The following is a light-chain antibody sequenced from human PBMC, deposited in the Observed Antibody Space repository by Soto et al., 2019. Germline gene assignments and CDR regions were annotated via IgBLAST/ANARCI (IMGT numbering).Light chain of an antibody. CDR2: GNR. CDR1: SSNIGTYT. CDR3: QAYDYSLTAFV. J-gene: IGLJ3*02. V-gene: IGLV1-44*01. Sequence: QSVLTQPPSASGTPGQRVTISCSGTSSNIGTYTVNWYQQLPGTAPKLVIFGNRNRPSGVPERFSGSKSGTSASLAITGLQAEDEADYYCQAYDYSLTAFVFGGGTKLTVL.